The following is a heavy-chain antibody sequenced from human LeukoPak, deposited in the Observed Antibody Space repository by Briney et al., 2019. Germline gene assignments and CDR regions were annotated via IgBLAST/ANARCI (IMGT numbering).Heavy chain of an antibody. CDR1: GFTFSSYS. J-gene: IGHJ4*02. CDR3: ARVTGTMVRGVIDY. D-gene: IGHD3-10*01. V-gene: IGHV3-48*04. CDR2: ISSSSSTI. Sequence: GGSLRLSCAASGFTFSSYSMNWVRQAPGKGLEWVSYISSSSSTIYYADSVKGRFTISRDNAKNSLYLQMNSLRAEDTAVYYCARVTGTMVRGVIDYWGQGTLVTVSS.